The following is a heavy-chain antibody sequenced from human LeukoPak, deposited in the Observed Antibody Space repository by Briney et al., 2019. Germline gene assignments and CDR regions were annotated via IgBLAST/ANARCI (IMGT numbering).Heavy chain of an antibody. CDR2: ISGSGGST. CDR3: AKDQDSSYYYYMDV. V-gene: IGHV3-23*01. CDR1: GFTFSSYG. Sequence: PGGSLRLSCAASGFTFSSYGMSWVRQAPGKGLEWVSAISGSGGSTYYADSVKGRFTISRDNSKNTLYLQMNSLRAEDTAVYYCAKDQDSSYYYYMDVWGKGTTVTISS. J-gene: IGHJ6*03.